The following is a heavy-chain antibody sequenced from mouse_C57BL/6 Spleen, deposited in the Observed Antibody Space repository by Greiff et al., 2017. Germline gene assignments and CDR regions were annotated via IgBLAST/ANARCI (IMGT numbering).Heavy chain of an antibody. CDR3: ARGYYGSSYAMDY. V-gene: IGHV1-18*01. CDR2: INPNNGGT. CDR1: GYTFTDYN. Sequence: VQLQQSGPELVKPGASVKIPCKATGYTFTDYNMDWVKQSHGKSLEWIGDINPNNGGTIYNQKFKGKATLTVDKSSSTAYMELRILTSEDTAVYYCARGYYGSSYAMDYWGQGTSVTVSS. J-gene: IGHJ4*01. D-gene: IGHD1-1*01.